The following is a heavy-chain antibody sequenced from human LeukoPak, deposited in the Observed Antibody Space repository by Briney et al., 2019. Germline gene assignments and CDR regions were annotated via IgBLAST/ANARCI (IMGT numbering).Heavy chain of an antibody. CDR2: ISGSGGST. J-gene: IGHJ4*02. D-gene: IGHD2-8*02. Sequence: PGGSLRLSCAASGFTFRSYAMSWVRQAPGKGLEWVSAISGSGGSTYYADSVKGRFTISRDNSKNTLYLQMNSLRAEDTAVYYCAKGLRGVYYFDYWGQGTLVTVSS. CDR3: AKGLRGVYYFDY. CDR1: GFTFRSYA. V-gene: IGHV3-23*01.